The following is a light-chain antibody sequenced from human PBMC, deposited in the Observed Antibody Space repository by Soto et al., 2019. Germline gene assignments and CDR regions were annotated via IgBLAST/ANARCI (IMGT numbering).Light chain of an antibody. J-gene: IGKJ5*01. V-gene: IGKV3-11*01. CDR2: DAS. CDR3: QQRTNWPSST. Sequence: EVVLTQSPATLYLSPGERATLSCRASQSVRTYLAWYQQKPGQVPRLLIHDASSRATGIPDRFSGSGSGTDFTLTISSLEPEDFAVYYCQQRTNWPSSTFGQGTRLEI. CDR1: QSVRTY.